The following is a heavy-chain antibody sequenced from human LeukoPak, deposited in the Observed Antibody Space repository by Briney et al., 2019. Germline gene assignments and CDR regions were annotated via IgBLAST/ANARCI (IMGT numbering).Heavy chain of an antibody. Sequence: ASVKVSCKASGFTFTSSAMQWVRQARGQRLERIGWIVVGSGNTNYAQKFQERVTITRDMSTNTAYMELSSLRSEDTAVYYCAADEGGSGWYPSWFDPWGQGTLVTVSS. J-gene: IGHJ5*02. CDR1: GFTFTSSA. D-gene: IGHD6-19*01. CDR3: AADEGGSGWYPSWFDP. V-gene: IGHV1-58*02. CDR2: IVVGSGNT.